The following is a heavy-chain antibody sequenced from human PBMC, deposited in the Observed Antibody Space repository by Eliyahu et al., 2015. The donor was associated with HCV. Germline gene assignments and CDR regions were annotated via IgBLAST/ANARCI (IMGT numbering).Heavy chain of an antibody. D-gene: IGHD1-14*01. J-gene: IGHJ3*02. V-gene: IGHV3-48*02. CDR2: LSRGSTTV. CDR3: ARDNPGGGAFDI. CDR1: GFTFSQYG. Sequence: EVQLXESXGGLVQPGGSLRLSCAASGFTFSQYGMDWVRQXPGKGLEWLSYLSRGSTTVYYADSVKGRLTISRDDAINSLYLQLNSLRDEDTAVYYCARDNPGGGAFDIWGQGTVVTVSS.